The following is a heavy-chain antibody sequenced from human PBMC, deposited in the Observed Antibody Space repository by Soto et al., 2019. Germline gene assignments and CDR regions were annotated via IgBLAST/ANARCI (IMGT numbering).Heavy chain of an antibody. J-gene: IGHJ3*02. V-gene: IGHV1-3*01. CDR1: GYTFTSYA. CDR3: AGAQEWFGAFDI. D-gene: IGHD3-3*01. Sequence: QVQLVQSGAEVKKPGASVKVSCKASGYTFTSYAMHWVRQAPGQRLEWMGWINAGNGNTKYSQKFQGRVTITRDTSESTAYMKLRRLRFEETAVYYCAGAQEWFGAFDIWGQGTMVTVSS. CDR2: INAGNGNT.